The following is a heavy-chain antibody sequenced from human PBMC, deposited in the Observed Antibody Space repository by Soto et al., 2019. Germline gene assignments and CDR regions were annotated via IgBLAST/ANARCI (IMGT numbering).Heavy chain of an antibody. Sequence: GGSLRLSCAASGFTFSSYAMSWVRQAPGKGLEWVSAISGSGGSTYYADSVKGRFTISRDNSKNTLYLQMNSLRAEDTAVYYCAKALYDYGDYVFAPRNAEYFQHWGQGTLVTVSS. V-gene: IGHV3-23*01. D-gene: IGHD4-17*01. CDR1: GFTFSSYA. CDR3: AKALYDYGDYVFAPRNAEYFQH. CDR2: ISGSGGST. J-gene: IGHJ1*01.